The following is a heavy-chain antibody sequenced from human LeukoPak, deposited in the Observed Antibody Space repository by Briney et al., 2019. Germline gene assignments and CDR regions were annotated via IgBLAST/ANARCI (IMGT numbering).Heavy chain of an antibody. D-gene: IGHD6-6*01. Sequence: SQTLSLTCAISGDTVSSNTAAWNWIRQSPSRGLEWLGRTYYRSKWNNDCAVSVQNRITINPDISKNQFSLQLKSATPEDTAVYYCTRQRSTSTDYYGMDVWGQGTTVTVSS. V-gene: IGHV6-1*01. CDR3: TRQRSTSTDYYGMDV. J-gene: IGHJ6*02. CDR2: TYYRSKWNN. CDR1: GDTVSSNTAA.